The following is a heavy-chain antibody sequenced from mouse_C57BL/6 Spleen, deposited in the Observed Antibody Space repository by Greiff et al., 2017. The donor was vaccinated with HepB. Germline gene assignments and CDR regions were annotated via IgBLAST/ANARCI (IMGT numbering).Heavy chain of an antibody. CDR3: ARGLLWFDY. CDR1: GYTFTSYT. V-gene: IGHV1-4*01. J-gene: IGHJ2*01. CDR2: INPSSGYT. Sequence: VQLQESGAELARPGASVKMSCKASGYTFTSYTMHWVKQRPGQGLEWIGYINPSSGYTKYNQKFKDKATLTADKASSTAYMQLSSLTSEDSAVYYCARGLLWFDYWGQGTTLTVSS. D-gene: IGHD2-1*01.